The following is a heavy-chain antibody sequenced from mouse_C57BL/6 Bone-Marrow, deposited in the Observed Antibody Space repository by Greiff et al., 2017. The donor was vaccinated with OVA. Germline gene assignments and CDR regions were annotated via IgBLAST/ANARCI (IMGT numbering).Heavy chain of an antibody. Sequence: VQLQQSGAELVRPGTSVKMSCKASGYTFPNYWIGWAKQRPGHGLAWIGDLYPGGGYTNSNEKFTGKAPLTADKSSSTAYMPFSSLTSEDSAIYYCARWYGSSLYFDYWGQGTTLTVSS. CDR2: LYPGGGYT. J-gene: IGHJ2*01. V-gene: IGHV1-63*01. CDR1: GYTFPNYW. D-gene: IGHD1-1*01. CDR3: ARWYGSSLYFDY.